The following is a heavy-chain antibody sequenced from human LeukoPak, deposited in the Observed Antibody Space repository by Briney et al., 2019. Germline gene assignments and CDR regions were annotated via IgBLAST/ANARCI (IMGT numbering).Heavy chain of an antibody. CDR3: ATLQMAPSPYYFDN. D-gene: IGHD5-24*01. Sequence: PSETLSLTCTVSGGSISSGGYYWSWIRQHPGKGLEWIGYIYYSGSTYYNPSLKSRVTISVDTSKNQFSLKLSSVTAADTAVYYCATLQMAPSPYYFDNWGQGTLVTVTP. CDR2: IYYSGST. V-gene: IGHV4-31*03. J-gene: IGHJ4*02. CDR1: GGSISSGGYY.